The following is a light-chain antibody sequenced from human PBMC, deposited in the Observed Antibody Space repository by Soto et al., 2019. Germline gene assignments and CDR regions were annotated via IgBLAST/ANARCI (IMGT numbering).Light chain of an antibody. CDR3: QHYGSSSNT. J-gene: IGKJ5*01. CDR2: GAS. CDR1: ESVTSSH. V-gene: IGKV3-20*01. Sequence: EIVLTQSPDTLSLSPGERATLSCRASESVTSSHLAWYQQKRGQAPRLLIYGASSRATGIPDRFSGCGSGTDFTLTISRLEPEDFAVYYCQHYGSSSNTFGQGTRLEIK.